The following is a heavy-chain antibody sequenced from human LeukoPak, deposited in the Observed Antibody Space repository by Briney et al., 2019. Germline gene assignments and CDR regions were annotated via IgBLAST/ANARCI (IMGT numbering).Heavy chain of an antibody. CDR2: IYTSGST. D-gene: IGHD1-26*01. CDR3: ARLLGIVGATDAFDI. J-gene: IGHJ3*02. Sequence: PSETLSLTCTVSGGSISSYYWSWIRQPAGKGLEWIGRIYTSGSTNYNPSLKSRVTMSVDTSKNQFSLKLSSVTAADTAVYYCARLLGIVGATDAFDIWGQGTMVTVSS. CDR1: GGSISSYY. V-gene: IGHV4-4*07.